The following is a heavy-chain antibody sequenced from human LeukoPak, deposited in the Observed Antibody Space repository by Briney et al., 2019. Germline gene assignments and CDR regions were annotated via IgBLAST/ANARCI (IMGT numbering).Heavy chain of an antibody. CDR2: ISYDGSEK. D-gene: IGHD1-26*01. J-gene: IGHJ4*02. CDR3: ARVCSGSYYYFDY. V-gene: IGHV3-33*08. CDR1: GFTFNNYA. Sequence: GGSLRLSCAASGFTFNNYAMHWVRQAPGKGLEWVAVISYDGSEKYYAGSVKGRLTISRDNAKNSLYLQMNSLRAEDTAVYYCARVCSGSYYYFDYWGQGTLVTVSS.